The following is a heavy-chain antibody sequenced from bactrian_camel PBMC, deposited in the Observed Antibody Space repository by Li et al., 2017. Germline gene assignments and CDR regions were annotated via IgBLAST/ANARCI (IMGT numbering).Heavy chain of an antibody. V-gene: IGHV3S1*01. CDR2: IVTGYGGK. D-gene: IGHD4*01. Sequence: HVQLVESGGGSVQVGGSLNPSCAATGMSASSMCMAWIRQVPGKEREGVATIVTGYGGKWYDSSVKGRFTISRDRTKNYAVYLQLNSLKTEDTAMYYCAHRGLSSDYVSGFDDRDNYWGQGTQVTVS. J-gene: IGHJ4*01. CDR1: GMSASSMC. CDR3: AHRGLSSDYVSGFDDRDNY.